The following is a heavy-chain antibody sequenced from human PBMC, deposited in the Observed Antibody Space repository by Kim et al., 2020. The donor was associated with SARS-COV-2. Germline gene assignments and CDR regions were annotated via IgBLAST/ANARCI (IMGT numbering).Heavy chain of an antibody. CDR2: ISSSSSTI. J-gene: IGHJ6*01. Sequence: GGSLRLSCAASGFTFSSYSMHWVRQAPGKGLAWVSYISSSSSTIYYADSVKGRFTISRDNAKNSLYLQMSSLRDEDTAVYYCARPGSWDGQEYYYSYYR. CDR1: GFTFSSYS. V-gene: IGHV3-48*02. CDR3: ARPGSWDGQEYYYSYYR. D-gene: IGHD6-13*01.